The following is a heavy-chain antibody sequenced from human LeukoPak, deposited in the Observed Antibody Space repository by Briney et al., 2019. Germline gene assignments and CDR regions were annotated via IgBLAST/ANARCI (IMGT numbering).Heavy chain of an antibody. CDR2: INPDESST. J-gene: IGHJ4*02. D-gene: IGHD1-1*01. Sequence: EGSLRLSCAASGFTFSTYWMHWVRQAPGKGLVWVSRINPDESSTSYADSVKGRFTISRDNAKNTLYLQLNSLRDDDTAVYYCARGGLEPVDYWGQGTLVTVSS. CDR3: ARGGLEPVDY. V-gene: IGHV3-74*01. CDR1: GFTFSTYW.